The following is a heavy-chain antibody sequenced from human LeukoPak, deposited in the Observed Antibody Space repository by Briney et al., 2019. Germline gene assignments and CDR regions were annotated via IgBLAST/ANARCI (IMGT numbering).Heavy chain of an antibody. D-gene: IGHD2-15*01. CDR1: GFTFSSYG. CDR3: AKDLRIVVVAATIDY. CDR2: ISYDGSNK. Sequence: PWGALRLSCAASGFTFSSYGMHWVRQAPGKGLEWVAVISYDGSNKYYADSVKGRFTISRDNSKNTLYLQMNSLRAEDTAVYYCAKDLRIVVVAATIDYWGQGTLVTVSS. V-gene: IGHV3-30*18. J-gene: IGHJ4*02.